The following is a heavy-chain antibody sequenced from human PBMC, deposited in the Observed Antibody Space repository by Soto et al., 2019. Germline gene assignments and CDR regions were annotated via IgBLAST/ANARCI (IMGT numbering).Heavy chain of an antibody. J-gene: IGHJ4*02. CDR2: ISSDGTNK. CDR3: ARGDDDY. CDR1: GFTFSSSD. V-gene: IGHV3-30-3*01. Sequence: QVQLVESGGGVVQPGRSLRLSCAASGFTFSSSDMHWGRQAPGKGLEWVAAISSDGTNKYYADSVKGRFTISRDNSKNTLYLQMTSLRAEDTAMYYCARGDDDYWGQGTLVIVSS.